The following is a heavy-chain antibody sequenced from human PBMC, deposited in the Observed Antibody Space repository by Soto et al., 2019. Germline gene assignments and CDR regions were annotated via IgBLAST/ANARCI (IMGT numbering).Heavy chain of an antibody. V-gene: IGHV1-2*06. CDR3: ARERGGATATLDYYYFYMDV. D-gene: IGHD5-12*01. Sequence: QVQLVQSGAEVKKPGASVTVSCKASGYTFSDYYLHWVRQAPGQGPEWMGRINPNSGDTKFAQKCQGRVTMTRDTSVRTAFMELNWLKSDDTAVYYCARERGGATATLDYYYFYMDVWGKGTTVTVSS. J-gene: IGHJ6*03. CDR1: GYTFSDYY. CDR2: INPNSGDT.